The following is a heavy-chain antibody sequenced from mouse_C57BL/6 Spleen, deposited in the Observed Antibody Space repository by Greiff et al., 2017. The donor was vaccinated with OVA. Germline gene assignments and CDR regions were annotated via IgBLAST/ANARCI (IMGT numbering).Heavy chain of an antibody. CDR3: ATYYSNPFAY. CDR1: GYTFTSYW. D-gene: IGHD2-5*01. V-gene: IGHV1-55*01. Sequence: VKLQQPGAELVKPGASVQMSCKASGYTFTSYWITWVKQRPGQGLEWIGDLYPGSGSTNYNEKFKSKATLTVDTSSSTAYMQLSSLTSEDSAVYYCATYYSNPFAYWGQGTLVTVSA. CDR2: LYPGSGST. J-gene: IGHJ3*01.